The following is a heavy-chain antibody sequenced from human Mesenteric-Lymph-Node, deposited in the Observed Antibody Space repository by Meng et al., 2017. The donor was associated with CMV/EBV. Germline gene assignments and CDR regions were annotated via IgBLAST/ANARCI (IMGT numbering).Heavy chain of an antibody. V-gene: IGHV7-4-1*02. Sequence: NASGYTFTSYAMHWVRQAPGQGPEWMGWINTDTGDPTYVQDFTGRFVFSLDTSASTAFLEISSLKAEDTAVYYCATKGTDYSSSLGYWGQGTLVTVSS. CDR2: INTDTGDP. D-gene: IGHD6-13*01. J-gene: IGHJ4*02. CDR3: ATKGTDYSSSLGY. CDR1: GYTFTSYA.